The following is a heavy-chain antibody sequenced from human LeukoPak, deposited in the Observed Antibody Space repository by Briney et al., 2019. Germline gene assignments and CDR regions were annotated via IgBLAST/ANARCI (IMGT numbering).Heavy chain of an antibody. J-gene: IGHJ4*02. CDR1: GYTFSNYY. CDR2: INPRDGTT. V-gene: IGHV1-46*01. CDR3: ARDSGWSNYDC. D-gene: IGHD3-10*01. Sequence: ASVKVSCKPFGYTFSNYYIHWVRQAPGQGLEWVGQINPRDGTTAYAPKFQGRLTMTRDTSTTTVYLDLGSLTFDDTGIYYCARDSGWSNYDCWGQGALVTVSS.